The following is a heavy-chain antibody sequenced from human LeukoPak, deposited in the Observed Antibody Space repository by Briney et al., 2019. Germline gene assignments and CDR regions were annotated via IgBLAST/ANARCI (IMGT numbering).Heavy chain of an antibody. CDR1: GVSISSYY. V-gene: IGHV4-59*01. CDR3: ARHDYGGNRGDFDY. Sequence: PSETLSLTCSVSGVSISSYYWSWIRQPPGNGLEWIVYIYYSGSTNSNPSLKSGVTISVATSNKQFSLMLSSVTAADTAVYYCARHDYGGNRGDFDYWRKGTLVSVSS. D-gene: IGHD4-23*01. J-gene: IGHJ4*02. CDR2: IYYSGST.